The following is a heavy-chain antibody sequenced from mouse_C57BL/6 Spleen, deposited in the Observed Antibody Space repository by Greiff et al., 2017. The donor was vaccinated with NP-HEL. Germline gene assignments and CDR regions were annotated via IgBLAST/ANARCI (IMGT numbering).Heavy chain of an antibody. Sequence: EVMLVESGGGLVKPGGSLKLSCAASGFTFSSYAMSWVRQTPEKRLEWVATISDGGSYTYYPDNVKGRFTISRDNAKNNLYLQMSHLKSEDTAMYYCARLTGGFAYWGQGTLVTVSA. V-gene: IGHV5-4*03. CDR2: ISDGGSYT. CDR3: ARLTGGFAY. J-gene: IGHJ3*01. CDR1: GFTFSSYA. D-gene: IGHD4-1*01.